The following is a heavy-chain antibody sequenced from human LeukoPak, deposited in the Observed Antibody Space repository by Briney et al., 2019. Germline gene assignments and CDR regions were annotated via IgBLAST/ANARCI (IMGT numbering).Heavy chain of an antibody. CDR1: GGTFSNFA. CDR3: ARIRRNCSGGSCYTLDY. V-gene: IGHV1-69*05. D-gene: IGHD2-15*01. Sequence: SVKVSCKASGGTFSNFAISWVLQAPGQGLEWMGGIIPIFGTANYAQKFQGRVTITTDESTSTAYMELSSLRSEDTAVYYCARIRRNCSGGSCYTLDYWGQGTLVTVSS. J-gene: IGHJ4*02. CDR2: IIPIFGTA.